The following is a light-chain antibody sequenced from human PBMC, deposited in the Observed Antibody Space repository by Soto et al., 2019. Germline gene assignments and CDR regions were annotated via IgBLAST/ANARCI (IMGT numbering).Light chain of an antibody. Sequence: QSVLTQPASVSGSPGQSIAISCTGTFSDVGGYDYVSCYQQHPDKAPKLMIYEVTKRPSGVSNRFSGSKSGNTASLTISWLQPEDEADYYCSSHTSGSTRVFVSGTKVTV. CDR2: EVT. CDR1: FSDVGGYDY. V-gene: IGLV2-14*01. J-gene: IGLJ1*01. CDR3: SSHTSGSTRV.